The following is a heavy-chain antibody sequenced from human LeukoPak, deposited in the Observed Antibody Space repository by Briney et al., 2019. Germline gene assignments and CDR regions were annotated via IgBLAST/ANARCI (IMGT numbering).Heavy chain of an antibody. CDR2: INPSGGST. CDR1: GYTFTSYY. V-gene: IGHV1-46*01. J-gene: IGHJ5*02. D-gene: IGHD1-20*01. Sequence: ASVKVSCKASGYTFTSYYMHWVRQAPGQGLEWIGIINPSGGSTSYAQKFQGRVTMTRDTSTSTVYMELSSLRSEDTAVYYCARDRLYNWNLYNWFDPWGQGTLVTVSS. CDR3: ARDRLYNWNLYNWFDP.